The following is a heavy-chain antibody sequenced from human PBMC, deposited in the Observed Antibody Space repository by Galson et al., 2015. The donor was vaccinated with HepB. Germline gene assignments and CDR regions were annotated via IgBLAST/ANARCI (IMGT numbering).Heavy chain of an antibody. CDR3: AKNMTHTQYYYDNSGDYGDAFDI. J-gene: IGHJ3*02. CDR1: GFTFSSYA. Sequence: SLRLSCAASGFTFSSYAMSWVRQAPGKGLDWVSGISGSGGITHYADSVKGRFTISSDDSKNTLYLQMKSLRAEDTAVYYCAKNMTHTQYYYDNSGDYGDAFDIWGQGTMVTVSS. D-gene: IGHD3-22*01. V-gene: IGHV3-23*01. CDR2: ISGSGGIT.